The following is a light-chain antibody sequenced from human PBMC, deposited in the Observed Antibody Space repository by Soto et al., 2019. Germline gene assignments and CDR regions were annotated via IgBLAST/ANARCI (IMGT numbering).Light chain of an antibody. CDR3: QLYGSSPAIT. Sequence: EIVLTQSPGTLSLSPGERATLSCRASQSVNSDYLAWLQQKPGQAPRLLIYGASSRITGIPDRFSGRGSGTDFTLIISRLEPEDFAVYYCQLYGSSPAITFGQGTRLEIK. J-gene: IGKJ5*01. CDR2: GAS. CDR1: QSVNSDY. V-gene: IGKV3-20*01.